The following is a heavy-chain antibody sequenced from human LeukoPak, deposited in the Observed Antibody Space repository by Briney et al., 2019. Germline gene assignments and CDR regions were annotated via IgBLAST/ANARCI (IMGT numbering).Heavy chain of an antibody. CDR3: AKFHGESSGYHWFDP. Sequence: QPGGSLRLSCAASGFTFSIYAMSWVRQAPGKGLEWVSAISGSGGSTYYAASVKGRFTISRDNSKNTLYLQMNSLRAEDTAVYYCAKFHGESSGYHWFDPWGQGTLVTVSS. CDR2: ISGSGGST. CDR1: GFTFSIYA. D-gene: IGHD3-22*01. V-gene: IGHV3-23*01. J-gene: IGHJ5*02.